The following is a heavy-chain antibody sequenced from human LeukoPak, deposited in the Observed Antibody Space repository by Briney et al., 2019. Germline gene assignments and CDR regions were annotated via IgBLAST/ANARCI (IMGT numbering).Heavy chain of an antibody. J-gene: IGHJ6*02. CDR1: GFTFSSYW. D-gene: IGHD1-1*01. V-gene: IGHV3-74*01. Sequence: GGSLGLSCAASGFTFSSYWMHWVRQAPGKGLVWVSRINSDGSSTSYADSVKGRFTISRDNAKNTLYLQMNSLRAEDTAVYYCARETGKRGMDVWGQGTTVTVSS. CDR2: INSDGSST. CDR3: ARETGKRGMDV.